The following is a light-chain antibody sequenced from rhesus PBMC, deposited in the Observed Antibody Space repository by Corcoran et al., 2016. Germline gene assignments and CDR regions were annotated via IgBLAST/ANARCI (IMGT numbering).Light chain of an antibody. CDR1: QSISSW. J-gene: IGKJ4*01. CDR3: LQHNSYPRT. Sequence: DIQMTQSPSSLSASVGDTVTITCRASQSISSWLDWYQQKPGKAPKLLIYKASSLESGVPSRLSGSGSGTDFTLTISSLQPEDFAAYYCLQHNSYPRTFGGGTKVEIK. CDR2: KAS. V-gene: IGKV1-22*01.